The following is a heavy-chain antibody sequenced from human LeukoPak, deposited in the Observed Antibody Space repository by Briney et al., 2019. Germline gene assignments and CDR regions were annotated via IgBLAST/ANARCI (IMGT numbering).Heavy chain of an antibody. D-gene: IGHD3-22*01. Sequence: GESLQISFKASGYRFTNYWIAWVRQMPGKGLELMGSIYPGDSDIRYSPSFQGQVTISADKSFTTAYLQWRSLKASDTAIYYCARQGVYYSDSSAFYHWGQGTRVTVSS. CDR1: GYRFTNYW. CDR2: IYPGDSDI. V-gene: IGHV5-51*01. J-gene: IGHJ4*02. CDR3: ARQGVYYSDSSAFYH.